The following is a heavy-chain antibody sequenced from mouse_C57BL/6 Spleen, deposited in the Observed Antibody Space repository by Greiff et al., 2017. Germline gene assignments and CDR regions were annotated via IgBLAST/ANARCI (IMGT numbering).Heavy chain of an antibody. V-gene: IGHV14-1*01. Sequence: EVQLHQSGAELVRPGASVKLSCTASGFNIKDYYMHWVKQRPEQGLEWIGRIDPEDGDTEYAPKFQGKATMTAGTSSNTAYLQLSSLTSEDTAVYYCTDYGSRGGYAMDYWGQGTSVTVSS. J-gene: IGHJ4*01. CDR1: GFNIKDYY. D-gene: IGHD1-1*01. CDR2: IDPEDGDT. CDR3: TDYGSRGGYAMDY.